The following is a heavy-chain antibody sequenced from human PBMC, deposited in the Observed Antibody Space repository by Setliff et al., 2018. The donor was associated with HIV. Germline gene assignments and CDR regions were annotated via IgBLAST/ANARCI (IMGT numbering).Heavy chain of an antibody. D-gene: IGHD1-26*01. J-gene: IGHJ5*01. Sequence: ASVKVSCKASGYSFTSYGMNWVRQAPGQGLEWMGRISTNTGNPTYAQAFRGRFVFSMDTSVSTAYMQINRLKADDTAVYYCARSRGGGWESEGFDSWGQGTLVTVSS. V-gene: IGHV7-4-1*02. CDR2: ISTNTGNP. CDR1: GYSFTSYG. CDR3: ARSRGGGWESEGFDS.